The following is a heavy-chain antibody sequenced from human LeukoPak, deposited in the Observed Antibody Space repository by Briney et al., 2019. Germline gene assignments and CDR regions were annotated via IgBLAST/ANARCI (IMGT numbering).Heavy chain of an antibody. J-gene: IGHJ4*02. CDR2: IGSSGSTT. Sequence: PGGSLRLSCAASGFTFSNYAMSWVRQAPGKGLEWVSAIGSSGSTTYYADSVKGRFTISRDNSKKTLYLQMNSLRAEDTAVYYCATPPTRITVADSWWGQGTLVTVSS. CDR1: GFTFSNYA. D-gene: IGHD6-13*01. CDR3: ATPPTRITVADSW. V-gene: IGHV3-23*01.